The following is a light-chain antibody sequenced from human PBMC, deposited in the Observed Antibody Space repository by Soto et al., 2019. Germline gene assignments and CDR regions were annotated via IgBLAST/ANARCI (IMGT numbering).Light chain of an antibody. CDR2: DTS. Sequence: EIVMTQSPDTLSVSPGERATLSCRASQSVSINLAWYQQKPGQAPRLLIYDTSTRATGIPARFSGSGSGTEFTLTIRSLQSEDFAVYYCQQYNNWPPITFGQGTRLEIK. CDR1: QSVSIN. V-gene: IGKV3-15*01. J-gene: IGKJ5*01. CDR3: QQYNNWPPIT.